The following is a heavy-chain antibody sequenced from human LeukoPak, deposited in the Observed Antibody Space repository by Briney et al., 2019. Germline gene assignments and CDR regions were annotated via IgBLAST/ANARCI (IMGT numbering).Heavy chain of an antibody. V-gene: IGHV3-7*03. CDR1: GFTFSSYW. D-gene: IGHD2-15*01. CDR3: ARGGGSDV. Sequence: GGSLRLSCAASGFTFSSYWVSWVRQAPGKGLEWVASINHNGNVNYYVDSVKGRFTISRDNAKNSLYLQMSNLRAEDTAVYFCARGGGSDVWGQGATVTVSS. J-gene: IGHJ6*02. CDR2: INHNGNVN.